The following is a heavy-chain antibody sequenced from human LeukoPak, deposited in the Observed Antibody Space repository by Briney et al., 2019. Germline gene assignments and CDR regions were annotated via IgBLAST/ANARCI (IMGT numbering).Heavy chain of an antibody. Sequence: PGGSLRLSCVASGFSLSSHRMSGGRAAPGRGLGWVADIKQDGSEQYYVDSVRCRFTISTDNGKNSLYLKMNSLRGEDTAVYFCARDSTGWQADSFDIWGQGTMVTVSS. CDR1: GFSLSSHR. J-gene: IGHJ3*02. CDR2: IKQDGSEQ. V-gene: IGHV3-7*01. D-gene: IGHD2-8*02. CDR3: ARDSTGWQADSFDI.